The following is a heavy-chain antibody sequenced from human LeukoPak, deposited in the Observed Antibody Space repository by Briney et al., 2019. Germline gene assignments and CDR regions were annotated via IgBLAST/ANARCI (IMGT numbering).Heavy chain of an antibody. CDR2: INHSGST. CDR1: GGSFSGYY. J-gene: IGHJ4*02. D-gene: IGHD2-21*01. CDR3: ARGSLVLIDY. Sequence: SETLSLTCAVYGGSFSGYYWSWIRQPPGKGLEWIGEINHSGSTNYNPSLKSRVTISVDTSKNQFSLKLSSVTAADTAVYYRARGSLVLIDYWGQGTLVTVSS. V-gene: IGHV4-34*01.